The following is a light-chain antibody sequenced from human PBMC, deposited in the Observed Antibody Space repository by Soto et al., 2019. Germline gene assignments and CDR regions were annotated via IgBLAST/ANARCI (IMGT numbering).Light chain of an antibody. Sequence: IVLTQPPATRSLSHGERATLSCRASPSVTNFLAWYQQKPGQAPRLLIYGAFNRATGIPARFSGSGSGTDFTLTISSLEPEDSAVYYCQQRNVWPPVTFGQGTRLEIK. CDR3: QQRNVWPPVT. J-gene: IGKJ5*01. CDR2: GAF. CDR1: PSVTNF. V-gene: IGKV3-11*01.